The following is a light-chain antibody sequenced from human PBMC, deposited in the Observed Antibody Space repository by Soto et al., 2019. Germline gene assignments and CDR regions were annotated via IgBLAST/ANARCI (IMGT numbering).Light chain of an antibody. V-gene: IGKV3-11*01. CDR2: DAS. J-gene: IGKJ3*01. Sequence: EIVLTQSPATLSLSPGERATLSCRASQSVSSYLAWYQQKPGQAPRLLIYDASNRATGIPARFSGSGSGTVFTLTIISLEPEDFAVYYCQQRSNWPGFTFGPGTKVDIK. CDR3: QQRSNWPGFT. CDR1: QSVSSY.